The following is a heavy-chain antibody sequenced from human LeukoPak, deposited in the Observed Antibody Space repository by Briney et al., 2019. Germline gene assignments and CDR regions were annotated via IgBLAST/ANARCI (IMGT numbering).Heavy chain of an antibody. CDR3: ARYSGRPFGMDV. CDR2: MNPNSGNT. V-gene: IGHV1-8*01. J-gene: IGHJ6*02. CDR1: GYTFTSYD. D-gene: IGHD1-26*01. Sequence: ASVKVSCKASGYTFTSYDINWVRQATGQGLEWMGWMNPNSGNTGYAQKFQGRVTMTRNTSISTAYMELSSLRSEDTAVYYCARYSGRPFGMDVWGQGTTVTVSS.